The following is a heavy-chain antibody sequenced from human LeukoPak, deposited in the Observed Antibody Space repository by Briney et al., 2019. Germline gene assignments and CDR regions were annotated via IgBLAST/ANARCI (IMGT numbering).Heavy chain of an antibody. CDR2: IYTSGST. Sequence: KPSETLSLTCTVSGGSISSGSYYWSWIRQPAGKGLEWIGRIYTSGSTNYNPSLKSRVTISVDMSKNQFPLKLSSVTAADTAVYYCARAPIGYCSSTSCLNWFDPWGQGTLVTVSS. CDR3: ARAPIGYCSSTSCLNWFDP. D-gene: IGHD2-2*01. CDR1: GGSISSGSYY. J-gene: IGHJ5*02. V-gene: IGHV4-61*02.